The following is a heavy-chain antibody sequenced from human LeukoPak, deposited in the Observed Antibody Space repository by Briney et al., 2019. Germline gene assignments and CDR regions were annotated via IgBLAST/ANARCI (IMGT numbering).Heavy chain of an antibody. CDR1: GYTFTSYG. J-gene: IGHJ4*02. CDR2: ISAYSGNT. V-gene: IGHV1-18*01. Sequence: ASVKVSCKASGYTFTSYGISWVRQAPGQGLEWMGWISAYSGNTNYAQKLQGRVTMTTDTSTSTAYMELRSLRSDDTAVYYCARGNKRRFLEWLPVDYWGQGTLVTVSS. CDR3: ARGNKRRFLEWLPVDY. D-gene: IGHD3-3*01.